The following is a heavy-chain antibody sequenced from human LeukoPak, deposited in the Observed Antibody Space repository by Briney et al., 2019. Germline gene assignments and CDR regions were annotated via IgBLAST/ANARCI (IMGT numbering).Heavy chain of an antibody. Sequence: PSETLSLTCAVFGGSFSSYFWSWIRQSPGKGLEWIGEINHSGSTNYNPSLKSRVTISVDTSKNQFSLKLSSVTAADTAVYYCARIWYYDFWSGQITLIRRARNAFDIWGQGTMVTVSS. CDR1: GGSFSSYF. D-gene: IGHD3-3*01. V-gene: IGHV4-34*01. CDR2: INHSGST. J-gene: IGHJ3*02. CDR3: ARIWYYDFWSGQITLIRRARNAFDI.